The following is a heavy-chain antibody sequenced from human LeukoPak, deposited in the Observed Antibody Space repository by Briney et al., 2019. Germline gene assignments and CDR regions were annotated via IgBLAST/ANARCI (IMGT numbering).Heavy chain of an antibody. CDR2: VHSSGST. J-gene: IGHJ5*02. V-gene: IGHV4-59*01. CDR3: ARCHSGSQSFWFDP. Sequence: SETLSLTCTVSGGSISNYYWSWIRQPPGGGLEWVGYVHSSGSTNYNSSLKSRVTISLDTSKNHYSLNLNSVTAADTAVYYCARCHSGSQSFWFDPWGQGALVTVSS. D-gene: IGHD1-26*01. CDR1: GGSISNYY.